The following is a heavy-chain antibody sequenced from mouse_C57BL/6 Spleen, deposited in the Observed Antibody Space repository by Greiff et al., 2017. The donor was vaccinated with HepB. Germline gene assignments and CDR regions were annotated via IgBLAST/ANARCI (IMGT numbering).Heavy chain of an antibody. J-gene: IGHJ2*01. CDR3: ARGRGYDDYFDY. CDR2: IYPGSGST. Sequence: QVQLQQPGAELVKPGASVKMSCKASGYTFTSYWITWVKQRPGQGLEWIGDIYPGSGSTNYNEKFKSKATLTVDTSSSTAYMQLSSLTSEDSAVYYCARGRGYDDYFDYWGQGTTLTVSS. V-gene: IGHV1-55*01. D-gene: IGHD2-2*01. CDR1: GYTFTSYW.